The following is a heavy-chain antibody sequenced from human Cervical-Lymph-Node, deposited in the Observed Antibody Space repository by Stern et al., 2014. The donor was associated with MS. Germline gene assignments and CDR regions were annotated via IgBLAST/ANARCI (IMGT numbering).Heavy chain of an antibody. CDR1: GFSLSSDGMC. J-gene: IGHJ6*02. Sequence: QVTLRESGPAVVKPTQTLTLTCTFSGFSLSSDGMCVTWIRQPPGKSLVWLALIDWTNDKYYNTSLKTRLTISKDTPKNQVVLTMTNIDPMDTATYYCARMVGATGYYYDVDVWGQGTTVTVSS. V-gene: IGHV2-70*01. CDR3: ARMVGATGYYYDVDV. CDR2: IDWTNDK. D-gene: IGHD1-26*01.